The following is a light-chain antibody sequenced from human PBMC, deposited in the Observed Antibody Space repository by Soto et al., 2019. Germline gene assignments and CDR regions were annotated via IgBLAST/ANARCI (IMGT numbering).Light chain of an antibody. Sequence: TQSPSTLSASVGDRATLSCRTSQSVSTFLAWYQQKPGQAPRLLIYDASIRAAGIPARFSGSGSGTDFTLTISSLEPDDFAVYYCQQRSNSFGHGTRLEIK. CDR1: QSVSTF. V-gene: IGKV3-11*01. CDR2: DAS. CDR3: QQRSNS. J-gene: IGKJ5*01.